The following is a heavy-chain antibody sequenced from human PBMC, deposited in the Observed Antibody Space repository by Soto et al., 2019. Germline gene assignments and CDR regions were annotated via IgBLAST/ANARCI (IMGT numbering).Heavy chain of an antibody. CDR1: GGTLSSYV. D-gene: IGHD5-18*01. V-gene: IGHV1-69*13. CDR3: ARAQRIQLWASGMDV. J-gene: IGHJ6*02. CDR2: TIPVFGTV. Sequence: GAAVKVSCKASGGTLSSYVISWVRQAPGQGLEWMGGTIPVFGTVNYAQKFQGRVTITADESTTTAYMELRSLRSEDAAVYYCARAQRIQLWASGMDVWGQGTTVTVSS.